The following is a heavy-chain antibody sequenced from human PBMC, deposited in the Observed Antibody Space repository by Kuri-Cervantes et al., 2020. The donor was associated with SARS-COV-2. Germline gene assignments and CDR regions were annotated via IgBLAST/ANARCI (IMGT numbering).Heavy chain of an antibody. V-gene: IGHV3-21*01. CDR2: ISSSSSYI. CDR3: ARDSEGKYDLWSGYQYYYFYGMDV. D-gene: IGHD3/OR15-3a*01. CDR1: GFSFSTYS. J-gene: IGHJ6*02. Sequence: GGSLRLSCEGSGFSFSTYSMNWVRQAPGKGLEWVASISSSSSYIYYADSLRGRFTISRDNAKHSLYLQMSSLRAEDTAVYYCARDSEGKYDLWSGYQYYYFYGMDVWGQGTAVTVSS.